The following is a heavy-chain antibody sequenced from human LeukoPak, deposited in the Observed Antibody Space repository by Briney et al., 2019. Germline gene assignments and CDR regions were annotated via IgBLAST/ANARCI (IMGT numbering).Heavy chain of an antibody. CDR1: GDSVSSNSAA. Sequence: SQTLSLTCAISGDSVSSNSAAWNWIRQSPSRGLEWLGRTYYRSKWYNDYAVSVKSRITINPDTPKNQFSLQLNSVTPEDTAVYYCARDGYSSGWWFSGPYFDYWGQGTLVTVSS. CDR3: ARDGYSSGWWFSGPYFDY. V-gene: IGHV6-1*01. J-gene: IGHJ4*02. CDR2: TYYRSKWYN. D-gene: IGHD6-19*01.